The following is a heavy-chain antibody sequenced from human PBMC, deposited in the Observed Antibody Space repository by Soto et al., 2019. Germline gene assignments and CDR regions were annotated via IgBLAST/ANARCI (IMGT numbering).Heavy chain of an antibody. V-gene: IGHV3-23*01. CDR2: ISGSGGST. CDR1: GFTFSSYA. J-gene: IGHJ5*02. D-gene: IGHD3-3*01. CDR3: AKIESDFWSGYYISAWWFDP. Sequence: QPGGSLRLSCAASGFTFSSYAMSWVRQAPGKGLEWVSAISGSGGSTYYADSVKGRFTISRDNSKNTLYLQMNSLRAEDTAVYYCAKIESDFWSGYYISAWWFDPWGQGTLVTVSS.